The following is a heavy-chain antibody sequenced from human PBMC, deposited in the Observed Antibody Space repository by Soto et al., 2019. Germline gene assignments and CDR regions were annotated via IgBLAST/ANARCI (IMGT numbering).Heavy chain of an antibody. CDR3: AAGYCSSTSCRYYYGMDV. V-gene: IGHV1-58*01. D-gene: IGHD2-2*01. Sequence: SVKVSCKASGFTFTSSAVQWVRQARGQRLEWIGWIVVGSGNTNYAQKFQERVTITRDMSTSTAYMELSSLRSEDTAVYYCAAGYCSSTSCRYYYGMDVWGQRTTVTVSS. CDR2: IVVGSGNT. CDR1: GFTFTSSA. J-gene: IGHJ6*02.